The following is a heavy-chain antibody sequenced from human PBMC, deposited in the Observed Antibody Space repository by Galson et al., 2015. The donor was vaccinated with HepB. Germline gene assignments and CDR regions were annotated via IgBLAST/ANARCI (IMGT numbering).Heavy chain of an antibody. Sequence: ETLSLTCAVYGGSFSGYYWSWIRQPPGKGLEWIGEINHSGSTNYNPSLKSRVTISVDTSKNQFSLKLSSVTAADTAAYYCARAQPGLWSGWFYYYYGMDVWGQGTTVTVSS. D-gene: IGHD6-19*01. J-gene: IGHJ6*02. CDR3: ARAQPGLWSGWFYYYYGMDV. CDR1: GGSFSGYY. CDR2: INHSGST. V-gene: IGHV4-34*01.